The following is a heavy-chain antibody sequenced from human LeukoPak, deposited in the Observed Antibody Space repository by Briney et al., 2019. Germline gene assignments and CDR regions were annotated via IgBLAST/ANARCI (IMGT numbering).Heavy chain of an antibody. CDR2: ISSSSSYI. CDR1: GFTFSSYS. V-gene: IGHV3-21*01. CDR3: ARDKCSGGSCHGFDY. D-gene: IGHD2-15*01. J-gene: IGHJ4*02. Sequence: GGSLRLSCAASGFTFSSYSMNWVRQAPGKGLEWVSSISSSSSYIYYADSVKGRFTISRDNAKNSLYLQMNSLRAEDTAVYYCARDKCSGGSCHGFDYWGQGTLVTVSS.